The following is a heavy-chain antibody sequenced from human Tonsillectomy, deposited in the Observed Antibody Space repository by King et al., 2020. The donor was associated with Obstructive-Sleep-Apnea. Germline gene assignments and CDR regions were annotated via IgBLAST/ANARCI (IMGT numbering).Heavy chain of an antibody. CDR3: ARRGSISDAFDI. CDR2: IYPGDSDT. V-gene: IGHV5-51*01. J-gene: IGHJ3*02. D-gene: IGHD3-3*02. Sequence: VQLVESGAEVKKPGESLKISCKGFGDSFNTYWIAWVRQMPGKGLEWMGIIYPGDSDTRYSPSFQGQVTISADKSISTAYMQLSSLKASDTAMYYCARRGSISDAFDIWGHGTMVTVSS. CDR1: GDSFNTYW.